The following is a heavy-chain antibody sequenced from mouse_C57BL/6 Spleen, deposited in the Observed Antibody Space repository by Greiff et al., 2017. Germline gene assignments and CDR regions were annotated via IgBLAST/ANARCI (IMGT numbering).Heavy chain of an antibody. D-gene: IGHD4-1*01. CDR1: GYTFTDYN. V-gene: IGHV1-18*01. CDR3: ARRSWDWYFDV. J-gene: IGHJ1*03. Sequence: VQLQQSGPELVKPGASVKIPCKASGYTFTDYNMDWVKQSHGKSLEWIGDINPNNGGTIYNQKFKGKATLTVDKSSSTAYMELRSLTSEDTAVYYCARRSWDWYFDVWAQGPRSPSPQ. CDR2: INPNNGGT.